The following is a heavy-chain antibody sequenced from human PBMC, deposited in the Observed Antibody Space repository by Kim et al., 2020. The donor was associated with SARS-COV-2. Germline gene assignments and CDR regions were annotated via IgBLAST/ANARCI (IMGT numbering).Heavy chain of an antibody. V-gene: IGHV3-7*01. J-gene: IGHJ4*02. CDR1: GFTFSTYS. CDR2: IKHDGSEK. D-gene: IGHD2-15*01. CDR3: AIAAIGRREVPIDF. Sequence: GGSLRLSCAASGFTFSTYSMSWVRQVPGKGLEWVANIKHDGSEKYYVDSVKGRFTISRDNAKNALYLQMNSVRAEDTAMYYCAIAAIGRREVPIDFWGQGTLVIVSS.